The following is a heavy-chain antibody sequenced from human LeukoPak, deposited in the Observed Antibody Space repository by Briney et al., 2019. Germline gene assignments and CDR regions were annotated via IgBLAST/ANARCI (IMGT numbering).Heavy chain of an antibody. D-gene: IGHD6-13*01. CDR1: GFTFSSYA. Sequence: VRCLRLSCAVSGFTFSSYAMNWVRQAPGKGLEWVSACGTSGDTYYADSVRGRFTIFRDNAKNTVYLHMSSLRAEDTAVYYCAQKTPGTHPFDYWGQGTLVTVSS. J-gene: IGHJ4*02. V-gene: IGHV3-23*01. CDR2: CGTSGDT. CDR3: AQKTPGTHPFDY.